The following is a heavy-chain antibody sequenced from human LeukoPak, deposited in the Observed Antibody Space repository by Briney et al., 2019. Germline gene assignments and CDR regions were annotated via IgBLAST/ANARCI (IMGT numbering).Heavy chain of an antibody. J-gene: IGHJ4*02. Sequence: PGGSLRLSCAASGFTFSSYAMSWVRQAPGKGLEWVSAISGSGGSTYYADSVKGRFTISRDNSKNTLYLQMNSLRAEDTAAYYCAKGGIGTYYFDYWGQGTLVTVSS. CDR1: GFTFSSYA. D-gene: IGHD1-26*01. V-gene: IGHV3-23*01. CDR3: AKGGIGTYYFDY. CDR2: ISGSGGST.